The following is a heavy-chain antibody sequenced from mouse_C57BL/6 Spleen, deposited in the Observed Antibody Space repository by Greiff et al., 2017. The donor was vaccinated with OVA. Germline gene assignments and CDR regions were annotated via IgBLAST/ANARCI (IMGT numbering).Heavy chain of an antibody. J-gene: IGHJ3*01. CDR2: IYPGDGDT. D-gene: IGHD2-4*01. Sequence: QVQLKESGAELVKPGASVKISCKASGYAFSSYWMNWVKQRPGQGLEWIGQIYPGDGDTNYNGKFKGKATLTADKSSSTAYMQLSSLTSEDSAVYFCARDTYDYDRFAYWGKGTLVTVSA. V-gene: IGHV1-80*01. CDR3: ARDTYDYDRFAY. CDR1: GYAFSSYW.